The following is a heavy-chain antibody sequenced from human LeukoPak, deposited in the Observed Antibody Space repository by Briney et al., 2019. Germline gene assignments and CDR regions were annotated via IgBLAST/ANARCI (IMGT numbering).Heavy chain of an antibody. CDR3: ARAHWIGTSHYFDY. CDR1: GFTFSSYS. V-gene: IGHV3-48*01. Sequence: GGSLRLSCAASGFTFSSYSMNWVREAPGKGLEWISYISSSSSTIHYVDSVKGRFTISRDNAKNSLYLQMNSLRAEDTAVYYCARAHWIGTSHYFDYWGQGTPATVSS. CDR2: ISSSSSTI. D-gene: IGHD2-2*03. J-gene: IGHJ4*02.